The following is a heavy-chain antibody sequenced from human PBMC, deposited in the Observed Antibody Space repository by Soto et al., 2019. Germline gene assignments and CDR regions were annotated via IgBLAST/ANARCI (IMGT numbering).Heavy chain of an antibody. CDR1: GYSFTSYW. CDR2: IYPGDSEI. V-gene: IGHV5-51*01. Sequence: GESLKISCQGPGYSFTSYWFGWVRQMFGKGLEWMGIIYPGDSEIRYSPSFQGQVTISADKSISTVYLQWSSLKASDSAMYYCARRDLSYDYWGQGTLVTVSS. J-gene: IGHJ4*02. CDR3: ARRDLSYDY.